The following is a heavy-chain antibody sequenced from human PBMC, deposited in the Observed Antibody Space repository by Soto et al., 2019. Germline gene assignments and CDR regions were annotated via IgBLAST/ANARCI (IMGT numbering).Heavy chain of an antibody. CDR3: ARQAVTTGGVDY. CDR2: IYYSGST. V-gene: IGHV4-59*08. CDR1: GGSISSYY. Sequence: SETLSLTCTVSGGSISSYYGSWIRQPPGKGLEWIGYIYYSGSTNYNPSLKSRVTISVDTSKNQFSLKLSSVTAADTAVYYCARQAVTTGGVDYWGQGTLVTSPQ. J-gene: IGHJ4*02. D-gene: IGHD4-17*01.